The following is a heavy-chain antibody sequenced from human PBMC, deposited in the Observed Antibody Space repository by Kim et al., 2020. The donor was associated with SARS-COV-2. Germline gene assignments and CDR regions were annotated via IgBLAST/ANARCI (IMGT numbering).Heavy chain of an antibody. Sequence: SETLSLTCAVYGGSFSGYYWSWIRQPPGKGLEWIGEINHSGSTNYNPSLKSRVTISVDTSKNQFSLKLSSVTAADTAVYYCASRYDSSGYEGDYWGQGTLVTVSS. CDR2: INHSGST. D-gene: IGHD3-22*01. J-gene: IGHJ4*02. CDR3: ASRYDSSGYEGDY. V-gene: IGHV4-34*01. CDR1: GGSFSGYY.